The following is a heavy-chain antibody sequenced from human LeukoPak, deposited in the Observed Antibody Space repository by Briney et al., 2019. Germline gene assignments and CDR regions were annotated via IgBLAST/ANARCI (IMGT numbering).Heavy chain of an antibody. D-gene: IGHD6-19*01. V-gene: IGHV3-7*01. CDR2: ISHDGSEK. J-gene: IGHJ4*02. CDR1: AFTFNRHW. Sequence: GGSLRLSCAASAFTFNRHWMRWVRQAPGKGLEWVAHISHDGSEKHYVDSVKGRFTISRDNARNSQFLQMNSLRVDDTAVYYCASGGGWVFFNWGQGTLVTVSS. CDR3: ASGGGWVFFN.